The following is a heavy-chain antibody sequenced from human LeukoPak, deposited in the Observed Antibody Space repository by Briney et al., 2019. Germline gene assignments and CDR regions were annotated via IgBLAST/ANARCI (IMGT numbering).Heavy chain of an antibody. D-gene: IGHD6-19*01. CDR3: ARDRIAVAGSSGKGVDY. Sequence: GASVNVSCTASGYTFTSYGISWVRQAPGQGREWMGWISAYNGNTNYAQKLQGGVTMTTDTSTSTAYMELRSLRSDDTAVYYCARDRIAVAGSSGKGVDYWGQGTLVTVSS. CDR2: ISAYNGNT. CDR1: GYTFTSYG. V-gene: IGHV1-18*01. J-gene: IGHJ4*02.